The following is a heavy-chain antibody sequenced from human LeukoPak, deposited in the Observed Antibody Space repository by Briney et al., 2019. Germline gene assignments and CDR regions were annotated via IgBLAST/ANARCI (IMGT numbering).Heavy chain of an antibody. CDR1: GGTFSSYA. J-gene: IGHJ6*02. CDR3: ARDQQGTHYYYYGMDV. V-gene: IGHV1-69*13. CDR2: IIPIFGTA. Sequence: SVKVSCKASGGTFSSYAISWVRQAPGQGLEWMGGIIPIFGTANYAQKFQGRVTITADESTSTAYMELSSLRSEDTAVYYCARDQQGTHYYYYGMDVWGQGTTVTVSS. D-gene: IGHD7-27*01.